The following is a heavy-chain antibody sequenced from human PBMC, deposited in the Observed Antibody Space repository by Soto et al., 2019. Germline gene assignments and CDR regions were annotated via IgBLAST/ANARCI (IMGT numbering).Heavy chain of an antibody. CDR1: GGTFSSYA. Sequence: SVKVSCKASGGTFSSYAISWVRQAPGQGLEWMGGIIPIFGTANYAQKFQGRVTITADKSTSTAYMKLSSLRSEDTAVYYCARPHCSGGSCYYPYYYYGMDVWGQGTTVTVSS. D-gene: IGHD2-15*01. J-gene: IGHJ6*02. CDR3: ARPHCSGGSCYYPYYYYGMDV. V-gene: IGHV1-69*06. CDR2: IIPIFGTA.